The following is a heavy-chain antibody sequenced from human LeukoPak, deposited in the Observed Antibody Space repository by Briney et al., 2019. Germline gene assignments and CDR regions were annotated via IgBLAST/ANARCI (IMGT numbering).Heavy chain of an antibody. D-gene: IGHD3-16*02. CDR2: ISSSSSTI. Sequence: GGSLRLSCAASGFTFSSYSMNWVRQAPGKGLEWVSYISSSSSTIYYADSVKGRFTISRDNAKNSLYLQMNSLRAEDTAVYYCARERWFGTYYDYVWGSYRPSDFDYWGQGTLVTVSS. J-gene: IGHJ4*02. CDR1: GFTFSSYS. CDR3: ARERWFGTYYDYVWGSYRPSDFDY. V-gene: IGHV3-48*04.